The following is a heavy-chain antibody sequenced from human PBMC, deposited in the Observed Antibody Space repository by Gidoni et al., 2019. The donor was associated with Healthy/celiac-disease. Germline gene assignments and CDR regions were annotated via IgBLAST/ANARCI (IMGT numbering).Heavy chain of an antibody. CDR1: GYTFTGYY. D-gene: IGHD3-10*01. V-gene: IGHV1-2*04. Sequence: QVQLVQSGAEVKKPGASVKVSCKASGYTFTGYYMHWVRQAPGQGLEWMGLINPNSGGTNYAQKFQGWVTMPRDTSISTAYMELSRLRSDDTAVYYCARDEIGNYYGSGGIGYWGQGTLVTVSS. CDR2: INPNSGGT. J-gene: IGHJ4*02. CDR3: ARDEIGNYYGSGGIGY.